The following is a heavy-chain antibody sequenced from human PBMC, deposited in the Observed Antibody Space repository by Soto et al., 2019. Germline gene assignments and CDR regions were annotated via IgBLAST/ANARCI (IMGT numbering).Heavy chain of an antibody. V-gene: IGHV3-23*01. CDR3: AKDLGLGGGSCYGD. Sequence: VQLLESGGGLVQPGGSLRLSCAASGFTFSSYAMGWVRQAPGKGLEWVAAISGSGENTYHPDSVKGRFTISRDNSKSTLVLQMNSLRAEDTAVYYCAKDLGLGGGSCYGDWGQGTLVTVSS. D-gene: IGHD2-15*01. J-gene: IGHJ4*02. CDR2: ISGSGENT. CDR1: GFTFSSYA.